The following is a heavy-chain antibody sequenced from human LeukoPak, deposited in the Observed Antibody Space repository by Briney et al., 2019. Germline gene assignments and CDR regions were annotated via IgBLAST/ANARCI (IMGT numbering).Heavy chain of an antibody. CDR2: IYTSGST. D-gene: IGHD2-2*01. Sequence: SETLSLTCTVSGGSISPYYWSWIRQPAGKGLEWIGRIYTSGSTNYNPSLKSRVTMSLDTSKNQFSLKLRSVTAADTALYYCARGIYCSGTTCYYYYYYMDVWGKGTTVTVSS. CDR1: GGSISPYY. J-gene: IGHJ6*03. V-gene: IGHV4-4*07. CDR3: ARGIYCSGTTCYYYYYYMDV.